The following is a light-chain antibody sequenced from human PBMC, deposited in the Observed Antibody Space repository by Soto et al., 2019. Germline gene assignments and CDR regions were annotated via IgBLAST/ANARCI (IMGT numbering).Light chain of an antibody. CDR1: QSVSSTY. CDR2: GAS. CDR3: QPYRISPRLT. V-gene: IGKV3-20*01. J-gene: IGKJ3*01. Sequence: EIVWTQSPGTMSLSPGERATLSCRASQSVSSTYLAWYQQRPGQAPRLLIYGASSRATGIPDRCSGSGCGTDFTLTISRLEPDDFPVYFLQPYRISPRLTFGPGTKVEIK.